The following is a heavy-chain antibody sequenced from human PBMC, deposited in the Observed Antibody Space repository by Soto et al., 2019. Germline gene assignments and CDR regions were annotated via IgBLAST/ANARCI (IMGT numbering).Heavy chain of an antibody. D-gene: IGHD6-13*01. CDR2: INAGNGNT. J-gene: IGHJ4*02. CDR1: GDSFTSYA. CDR3: ARDRYSSSWYVGAFDY. Sequence: ASVKVSCKASGDSFTSYAIYCVRQAPGQRLEWMGWINAGNGNTRYSQKFQDRVTITRDTSASTVYMELSSLRSEDTAVYYCARDRYSSSWYVGAFDYWGQGTLVTVSS. V-gene: IGHV1-3*01.